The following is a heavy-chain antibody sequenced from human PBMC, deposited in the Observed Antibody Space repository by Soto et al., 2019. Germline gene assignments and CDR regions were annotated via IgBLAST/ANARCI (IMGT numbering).Heavy chain of an antibody. V-gene: IGHV3-23*01. Sequence: PGGSLRLSCTASGFTFSTYAMMWVRQAPGKGLEWVSGISDRGGSTAYADPVKGRFTISRDNSRNTLFLQMNGLRAEDTALYDCAKEFGAPGVGATPDYWGQGTLVTVSS. CDR2: ISDRGGST. CDR3: AKEFGAPGVGATPDY. D-gene: IGHD1-26*01. J-gene: IGHJ4*02. CDR1: GFTFSTYA.